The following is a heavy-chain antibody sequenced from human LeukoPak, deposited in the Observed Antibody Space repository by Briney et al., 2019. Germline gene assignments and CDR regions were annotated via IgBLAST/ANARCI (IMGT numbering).Heavy chain of an antibody. V-gene: IGHV4-30-4*01. Sequence: SETLSLTCTVSGGSISSGDYYWSWIRQPPGKGLEWIGYIYYSGSTYYNPSLKSRVTISVDTSKNQFSLKLSSVTAADTAVYYCARESTYYYDSSGYPPRIDAFDIWGQGTMVTVSS. D-gene: IGHD3-22*01. CDR2: IYYSGST. CDR1: GGSISSGDYY. CDR3: ARESTYYYDSSGYPPRIDAFDI. J-gene: IGHJ3*02.